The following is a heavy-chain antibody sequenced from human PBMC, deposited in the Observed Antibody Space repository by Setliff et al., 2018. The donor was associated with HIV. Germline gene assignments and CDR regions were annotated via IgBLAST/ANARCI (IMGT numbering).Heavy chain of an antibody. D-gene: IGHD3-3*01. CDR3: ARGGHYDFWSESEDYYMDV. J-gene: IGHJ6*03. V-gene: IGHV4-31*03. CDR1: GGSISSSSYY. CDR2: IYYSGST. Sequence: SETLSLTCTVSGGSISSSSYYWSWIRQHPGKGLEWIGYIYYSGSTYYNPSLKSRVTISLDTSKNQFSLNLSSVTAADTAVYYCARGGHYDFWSESEDYYMDVWGKGTTVTVSS.